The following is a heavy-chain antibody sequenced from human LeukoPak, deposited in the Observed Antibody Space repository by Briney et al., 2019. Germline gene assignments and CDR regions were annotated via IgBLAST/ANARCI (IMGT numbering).Heavy chain of an antibody. CDR1: GYTFTNYG. Sequence: ASVKVSCKASGYTFTNYGISWVRQAPGQGLEWMGWISAYNGNTNYAQKLQGRVTMTTDTSTSTAYMELRSLRSDDTAVYYCARDYIVVVTAIHFDYWGQGTLVTVSS. D-gene: IGHD2-21*02. V-gene: IGHV1-18*01. CDR2: ISAYNGNT. J-gene: IGHJ4*02. CDR3: ARDYIVVVTAIHFDY.